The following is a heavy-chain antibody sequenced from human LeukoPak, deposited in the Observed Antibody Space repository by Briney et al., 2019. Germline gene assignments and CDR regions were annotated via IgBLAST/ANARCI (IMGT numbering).Heavy chain of an antibody. J-gene: IGHJ2*01. CDR2: IYYSGST. CDR3: AGSRYFYDSGGRNWYFDL. V-gene: IGHV4-61*03. Sequence: SETLSLTCTVSGGSISSGDYYWSWIRQPPGKGLKWIGYIYYSGSTNYNPSLKSRVTISVDTSKNHFSLRLSSVTAADTAVYYCAGSRYFYDSGGRNWYFDLWGRATLVTVSS. CDR1: GGSISSGDYY. D-gene: IGHD3-22*01.